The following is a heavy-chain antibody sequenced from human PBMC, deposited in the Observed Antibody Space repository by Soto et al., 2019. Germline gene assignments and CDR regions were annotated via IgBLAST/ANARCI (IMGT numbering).Heavy chain of an antibody. CDR3: AKDLGNYRPDYYYYYGMDV. J-gene: IGHJ6*02. CDR2: ISGSGGST. V-gene: IGHV3-23*01. CDR1: GFTFISYA. D-gene: IGHD1-7*01. Sequence: LRLSCAASGFTFISYAMSWVRQAPGKGLEWVSAISGSGGSTYYADSVKGRFTISRDNSKNTLYLQMNSLRAEDTAVYYCAKDLGNYRPDYYYYYGMDVWGQGTTVTVSS.